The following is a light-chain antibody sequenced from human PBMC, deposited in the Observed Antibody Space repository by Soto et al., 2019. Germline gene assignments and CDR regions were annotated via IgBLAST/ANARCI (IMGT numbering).Light chain of an antibody. J-gene: IGKJ1*01. V-gene: IGKV1-16*01. Sequence: DIQLTQSPFSLSASVGDRVTITCRASQAISNFLVWFQQKPGKAPKSLIYGASSLHTGVPSRFSGSGSGTDFTLTISSLQPEDFATYYCKQYYNFPPTFGQGTKVEI. CDR2: GAS. CDR1: QAISNF. CDR3: KQYYNFPPT.